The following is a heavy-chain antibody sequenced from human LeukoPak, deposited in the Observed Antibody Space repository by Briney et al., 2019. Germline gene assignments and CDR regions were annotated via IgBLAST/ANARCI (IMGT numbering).Heavy chain of an antibody. J-gene: IGHJ4*02. V-gene: IGHV4-30-4*08. CDR1: GGSISSGDYY. Sequence: SQTLSLTCTVSGGSISSGDYYWNWIRQPPGKGLEWIGFIYYSGSTYYNPSLKSRVTISADTSENRFSLKLSSVTAADTAVYFCAREFVVTKTKIFDYWGQGTLVTVSS. CDR2: IYYSGST. D-gene: IGHD2-21*02. CDR3: AREFVVTKTKIFDY.